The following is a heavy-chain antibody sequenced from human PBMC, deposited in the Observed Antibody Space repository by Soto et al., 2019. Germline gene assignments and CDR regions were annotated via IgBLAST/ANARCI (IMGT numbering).Heavy chain of an antibody. CDR2: ISAYNGNT. D-gene: IGHD6-13*01. Sequence: GASVKVACKASGYTFTSYGISWVRQAPGQGLEWMGWISAYNGNTNYAQKLQGRVTMTTDTSTSTAYMELRSLRSDDTAVYYCARDGYSSSWYWFDPWGQGTLVTVSS. J-gene: IGHJ5*02. CDR3: ARDGYSSSWYWFDP. CDR1: GYTFTSYG. V-gene: IGHV1-18*01.